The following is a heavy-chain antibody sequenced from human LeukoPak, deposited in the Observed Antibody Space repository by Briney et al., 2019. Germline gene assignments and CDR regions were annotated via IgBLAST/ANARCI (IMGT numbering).Heavy chain of an antibody. J-gene: IGHJ5*02. CDR2: INHNGST. Sequence: SETLSLTCAVYGGSFSGYYWSWIRQPPGKGLEWIGEINHNGSTNYNPSLKSRVTISVDTSKNQFSLKLSSVTAADTAVYYCARGYCSSTSCYFFSGHLPSYFVRFDPWGQGTLVTVSS. CDR1: GGSFSGYY. CDR3: ARGYCSSTSCYFFSGHLPSYFVRFDP. D-gene: IGHD2-2*01. V-gene: IGHV4-34*01.